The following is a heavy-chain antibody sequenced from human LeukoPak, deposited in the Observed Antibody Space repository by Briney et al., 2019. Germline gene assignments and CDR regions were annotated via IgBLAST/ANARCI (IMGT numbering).Heavy chain of an antibody. V-gene: IGHV1-24*01. CDR1: GGTFSSYA. CDR3: ATSSGAGTHDAFDI. J-gene: IGHJ3*02. D-gene: IGHD6-19*01. CDR2: FDPEDGET. Sequence: SVKVSCKASGGTFSSYAISWVRQAPGQGLEWMGGFDPEDGETIYAQKFQGRVAMTEDTSTDTAYMELSSLRSEDTAVYYCATSSGAGTHDAFDIWGQGTMVTVSS.